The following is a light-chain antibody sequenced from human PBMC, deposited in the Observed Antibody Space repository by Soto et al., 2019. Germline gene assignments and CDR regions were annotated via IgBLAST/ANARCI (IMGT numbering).Light chain of an antibody. CDR3: SSYTSSNTWV. V-gene: IGLV2-14*01. CDR2: EVN. J-gene: IGLJ3*02. CDR1: SSDVGAYNY. Sequence: QSALTQPASVSGSPGQSYTISCTGTSSDVGAYNYVSWYQHHPGKAPKLMIYEVNNRPSGVSNRFSGSKSGNKASLTISGLQAEDEADYYCSSYTSSNTWVFGGGTKLTVL.